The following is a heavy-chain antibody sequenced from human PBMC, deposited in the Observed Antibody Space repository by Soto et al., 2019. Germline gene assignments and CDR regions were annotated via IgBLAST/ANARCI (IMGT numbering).Heavy chain of an antibody. V-gene: IGHV4-4*02. J-gene: IGHJ6*02. CDR2: ISQSGTT. D-gene: IGHD6-19*01. CDR3: ARGVRQTPRAVAVGDV. Sequence: SETLSLTCAVSGASIRSDNRWTCVRQRTVGGLEWIGEISQSGTTKYNPSLKSRVIISADTSKNQFSLRLNSVTAADTAVYYCARGVRQTPRAVAVGDVWGQGTTVTVSS. CDR1: GASIRSDNR.